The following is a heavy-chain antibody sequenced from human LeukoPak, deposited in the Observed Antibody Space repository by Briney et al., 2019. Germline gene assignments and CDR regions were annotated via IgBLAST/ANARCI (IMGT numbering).Heavy chain of an antibody. CDR1: GYSISSGYY. D-gene: IGHD3-10*01. CDR2: IYHSGST. CDR3: ARVGRLLWFGELFNSDFDY. Sequence: SETLSLTCTVSGYSISSGYYWGWIRQPPGKGLEWIGSIYHSGSTYYNPSLKSRATISVDTSKNQFSLKLSSVTAADTAVYYCARVGRLLWFGELFNSDFDYWGQGTLVTVSS. J-gene: IGHJ4*02. V-gene: IGHV4-38-2*02.